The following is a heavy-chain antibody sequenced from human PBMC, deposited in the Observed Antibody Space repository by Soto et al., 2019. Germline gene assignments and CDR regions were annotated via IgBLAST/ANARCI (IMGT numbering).Heavy chain of an antibody. CDR1: GFTFTNYW. CDR3: ASLPQDVSPVPGNEGPDY. Sequence: EVQLVESGGDLVQPGGSLRLSCAASGFTFTNYWMHWVRQAPGRGLLWTSRINPDGSTTFYADSVKGRFTISRDNAKNTLYLQMNSLRGEDTAVYYCASLPQDVSPVPGNEGPDYWGQGTLVTVSS. V-gene: IGHV3-74*01. J-gene: IGHJ4*02. CDR2: INPDGSTT. D-gene: IGHD6-19*01.